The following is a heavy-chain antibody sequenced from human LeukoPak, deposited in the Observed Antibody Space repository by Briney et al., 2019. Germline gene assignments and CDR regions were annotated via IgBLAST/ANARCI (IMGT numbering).Heavy chain of an antibody. CDR1: GFPFSSYA. CDR3: ARDLKTSGWYGDFDY. V-gene: IGHV3-53*01. CDR2: IFSGGST. D-gene: IGHD6-19*01. Sequence: GGSLRLSCSASGFPFSSYAMHWVRQAPGKGLEWVSAIFSGGSTFYADSVTGRFTISRDNSKNTVYLEMNSLRAKDTAVYYCARDLKTSGWYGDFDYWGQGTLVTVSS. J-gene: IGHJ4*02.